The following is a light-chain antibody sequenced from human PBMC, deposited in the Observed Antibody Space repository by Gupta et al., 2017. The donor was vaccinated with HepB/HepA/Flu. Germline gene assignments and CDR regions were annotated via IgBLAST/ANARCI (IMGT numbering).Light chain of an antibody. Sequence: QAVLTQPSSLSASPGASASPTCTLRSGINVGTYRIYWYQQKPGSPPQYLLTYKSDSDKQQGSGVPSRFSGSKDASANAGILLISGLQSEDEADYYCMIWHSSAYVFGTGTKVTVL. CDR2: YKSDSDK. J-gene: IGLJ1*01. CDR3: MIWHSSAYV. CDR1: SGINVGTYR. V-gene: IGLV5-45*02.